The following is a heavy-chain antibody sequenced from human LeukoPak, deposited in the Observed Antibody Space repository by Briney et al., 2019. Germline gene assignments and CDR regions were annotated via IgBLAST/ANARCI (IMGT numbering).Heavy chain of an antibody. CDR2: IDPSDSYT. D-gene: IGHD5-18*01. CDR1: GYSFTSYW. CDR3: VSNSYGLLPDY. V-gene: IGHV5-10-1*01. J-gene: IGHJ4*02. Sequence: GESLKISCKGSGYSFTSYWISWVRQMLGKGLEWMGRIDPSDSYTNYSPSFQGHVTISADKSISTAYLQWSSLKASDTAMYYCVSNSYGLLPDYWGQGTLVTVSS.